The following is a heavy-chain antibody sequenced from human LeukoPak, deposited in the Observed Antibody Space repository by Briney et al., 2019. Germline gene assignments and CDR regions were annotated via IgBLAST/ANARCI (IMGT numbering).Heavy chain of an antibody. D-gene: IGHD1-26*01. CDR2: ISPNSGGT. J-gene: IGHJ4*02. Sequence: ASVNVSCKASGYTFIDYYMHWVRQAPGQGVEWIGWISPNSGGTKSVQKFQGRVTMTRDTSITTVYMELSGLSFDDTAVYYCARGGGRYSVDYWGQGTLVTVSS. CDR3: ARGGGRYSVDY. CDR1: GYTFIDYY. V-gene: IGHV1-2*02.